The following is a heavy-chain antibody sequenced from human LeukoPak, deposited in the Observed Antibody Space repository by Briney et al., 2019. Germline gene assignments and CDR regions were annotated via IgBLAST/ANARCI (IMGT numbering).Heavy chain of an antibody. CDR2: IYYSGST. J-gene: IGHJ2*01. V-gene: IGHV4-59*01. CDR3: ARSRVVGYFDL. CDR1: GGSISRYY. Sequence: SETLSLTCTVSGGSISRYYWSWIRQPPGKGLEWIGYIYYSGSTNYNSSLKSRVTISVDTSKNQFSLKLSSVTAADTAVYYCARSRVVGYFDLWGRGTLVTVSS. D-gene: IGHD2-2*01.